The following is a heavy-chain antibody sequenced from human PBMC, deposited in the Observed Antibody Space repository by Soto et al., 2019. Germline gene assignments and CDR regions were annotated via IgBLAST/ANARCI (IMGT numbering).Heavy chain of an antibody. CDR2: ISGSGGST. CDR1: GFTFSSYA. J-gene: IGHJ4*02. CDR3: AKSGYSSSWSPGHFDY. Sequence: PGGSLRLSCAASGFTFSSYAMSWVRQAPGKGLEWVSAISGSGGSTYYADSVKGRFTISRDNSKNTLYLQMNSLRAEDTAVYYCAKSGYSSSWSPGHFDYWGQGTLVTVST. V-gene: IGHV3-23*01. D-gene: IGHD6-13*01.